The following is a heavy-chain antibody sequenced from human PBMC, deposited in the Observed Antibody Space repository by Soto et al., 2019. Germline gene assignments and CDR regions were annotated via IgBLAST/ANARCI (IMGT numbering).Heavy chain of an antibody. V-gene: IGHV4-4*07. CDR3: AIDHAGQRSVAY. CDR2: AYSNGSA. D-gene: IGHD1-1*01. Sequence: PETLSLTWSVSGGSSSSYYWSWIWQPAGKGPEWIGLAYSNGSANYNPSLKSRVTVSVERSKNNFSLKLCSVTAAATAVYDCAIDHAGQRSVAYWAQGTLVTV. J-gene: IGHJ4*02. CDR1: GGSSSSYY.